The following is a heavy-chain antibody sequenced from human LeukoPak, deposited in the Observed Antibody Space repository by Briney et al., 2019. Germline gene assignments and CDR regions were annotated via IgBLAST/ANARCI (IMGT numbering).Heavy chain of an antibody. J-gene: IGHJ6*03. CDR2: ISSSGSTI. CDR3: ARARVAAKSGYMDV. D-gene: IGHD2-15*01. V-gene: IGHV3-48*03. Sequence: GGSLRLSCAASGFTFSSYEMNWVRQAPGKGLGWVSYISSSGSTIYYADSVKGRFTISRDNPKNTLYLQMGSLRDEDLAVYYCARARVAAKSGYMDVWGTGTTVTISS. CDR1: GFTFSSYE.